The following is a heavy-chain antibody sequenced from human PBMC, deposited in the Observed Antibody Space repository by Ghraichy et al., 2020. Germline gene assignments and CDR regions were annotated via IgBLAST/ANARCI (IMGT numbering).Heavy chain of an antibody. CDR2: INHSGST. D-gene: IGHD3-10*01. CDR1: GASLRGYY. J-gene: IGHJ4*02. Sequence: SETLSLTCAFHGASLRGYYWSWIRQPPGKGLEWIGEINHSGSTNYNPSLKSRVTISVDTSKNQFSLKLSSVTAADTAVYYCARDRVLLWFGERGIDYWGQGTLVTVSS. CDR3: ARDRVLLWFGERGIDY. V-gene: IGHV4-34*01.